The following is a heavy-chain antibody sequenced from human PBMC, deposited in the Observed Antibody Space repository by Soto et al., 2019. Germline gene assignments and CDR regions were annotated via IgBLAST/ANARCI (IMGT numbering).Heavy chain of an antibody. V-gene: IGHV3-66*01. CDR3: ATGVKYRPILG. J-gene: IGHJ4*02. CDR1: GFAVSSSY. D-gene: IGHD3-16*01. Sequence: EVQLVESGGGLVQPGGSLRLSCAASGFAVSSSYMTWVRQAPGRGLEWVSVIYIGGDTYYADSVKGRFIISRDNSENTLYLHMTILRDEDTAVYYCATGVKYRPILGWVQGTLVTVSS. CDR2: IYIGGDT.